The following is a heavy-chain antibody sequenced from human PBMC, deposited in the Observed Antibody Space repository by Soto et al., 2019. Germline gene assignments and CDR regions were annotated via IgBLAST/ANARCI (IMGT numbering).Heavy chain of an antibody. Sequence: QVQLVESGGGVVQPGRSLRLSCAASGFTFSSYGMHWVRQAPGKGLEWVAVIWYDGSNKYYADSVKGRFTISRDNSKNTLYLQMNSLRAEDTAVYYCARDSWLYQLLRDHHFDYWGQGTLVTVSS. D-gene: IGHD2-2*01. CDR2: IWYDGSNK. CDR1: GFTFSSYG. CDR3: ARDSWLYQLLRDHHFDY. V-gene: IGHV3-33*01. J-gene: IGHJ4*02.